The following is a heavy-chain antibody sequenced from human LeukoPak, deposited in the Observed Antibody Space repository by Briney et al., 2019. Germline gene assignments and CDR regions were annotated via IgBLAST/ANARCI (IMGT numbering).Heavy chain of an antibody. D-gene: IGHD6-19*01. J-gene: IGHJ4*02. CDR3: ARARTYSTGWYYFDY. CDR2: VSGSDGTT. Sequence: GGSLRLSCAASGFTFSSYAMSWVRQAPGKGLEWVSIVSGSDGTTYYTDSVKGRFTISRDNSKNTLYLQMNSLRVEDTAVYYCARARTYSTGWYYFDYWGQGTLVTVSS. V-gene: IGHV3-23*01. CDR1: GFTFSSYA.